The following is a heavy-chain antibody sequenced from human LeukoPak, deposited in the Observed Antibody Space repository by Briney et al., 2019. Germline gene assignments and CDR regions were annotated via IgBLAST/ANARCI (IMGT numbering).Heavy chain of an antibody. V-gene: IGHV4-59*01. D-gene: IGHD3-22*01. Sequence: SETLSLTCTVSGGSISNYYWSWIRQPPGKGLEWIGYIYYSGSTNYNPSLKSRVTISVDTSKNQFSLKLSSVTAADTAVYYCARDTYYDSSGYYTMDVWGQGTTVTVSS. J-gene: IGHJ6*02. CDR3: ARDTYYDSSGYYTMDV. CDR2: IYYSGST. CDR1: GGSISNYY.